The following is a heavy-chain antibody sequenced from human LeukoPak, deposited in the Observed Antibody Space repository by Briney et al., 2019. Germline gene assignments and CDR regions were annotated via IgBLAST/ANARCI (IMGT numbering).Heavy chain of an antibody. V-gene: IGHV3-21*01. CDR3: ARDEVITIFGVPYDY. J-gene: IGHJ4*02. D-gene: IGHD3-3*01. CDR2: MNGGGDER. CDR1: GFTFSSYA. Sequence: GGSLRLSCAASGFTFSSYAMSWVRQAPGKGLEWVSVMNGGGDERFYADSVKGRFTISRDNAKNSLYLQMNSLRAEDTAVYYCARDEVITIFGVPYDYWGQGTLVTVSS.